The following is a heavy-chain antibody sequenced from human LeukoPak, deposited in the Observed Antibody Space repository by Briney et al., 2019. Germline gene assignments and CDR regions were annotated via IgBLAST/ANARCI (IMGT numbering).Heavy chain of an antibody. J-gene: IGHJ6*02. CDR1: GYTFTSYY. CDR3: ARESATVAPYYYGMDV. V-gene: IGHV1-46*01. D-gene: IGHD6-19*01. CDR2: INPSGGST. Sequence: ASVNVACKASGYTFTSYYMHWVRQAPGQLLEWMGIINPSGGSTSYAQKFQGRVTMTRDTSTSTVYMELSSLRSEDTAVYYCARESATVAPYYYGMDVWGQGTTVTVSS.